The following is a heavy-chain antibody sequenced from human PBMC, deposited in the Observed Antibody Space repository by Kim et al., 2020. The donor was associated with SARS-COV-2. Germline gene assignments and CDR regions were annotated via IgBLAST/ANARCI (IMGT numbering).Heavy chain of an antibody. CDR1: GDMFNIYS. Sequence: SVKVSCKASGDMFNIYSISWVRQAPGQGLEWMGGIIPIYGTATYAEKFQARVSITADESTTTAYMELTSLTSDDTAVYYCTRGSGTHYYDTSGSDYWGQGTLVTVSS. CDR2: IIPIYGTA. D-gene: IGHD3-16*01. J-gene: IGHJ4*02. CDR3: TRGSGTHYYDTSGSDY. V-gene: IGHV1-69*13.